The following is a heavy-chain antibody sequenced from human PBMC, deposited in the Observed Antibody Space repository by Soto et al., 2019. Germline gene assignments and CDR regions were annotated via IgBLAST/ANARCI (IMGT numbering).Heavy chain of an antibody. D-gene: IGHD6-6*01. J-gene: IGHJ6*02. CDR1: GFTFNNYA. V-gene: IGHV3-30-3*01. CDR3: ARDLPSSGRHYYDGMDV. Sequence: QVQLVESGGGVVQPGRSLRLSCAASGFTFNNYAMHWVRQATGKGLEWVAVISYDGSTKYYADSVKGRFTISRDTSKNTLYLQMNSLRAEDTAVYYCARDLPSSGRHYYDGMDVWGQGTTVTVSS. CDR2: ISYDGSTK.